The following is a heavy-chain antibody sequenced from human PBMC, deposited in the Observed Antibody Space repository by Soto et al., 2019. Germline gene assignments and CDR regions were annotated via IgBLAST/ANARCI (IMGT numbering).Heavy chain of an antibody. J-gene: IGHJ5*02. CDR3: ARVPWQVLGWFDP. D-gene: IGHD7-27*01. CDR1: GGSFSGYY. Sequence: SETLSLTCAVYGGSFSGYYWSWIRQPPGKGLEWIGEINHSGSTNYNPSLKSRVTISVDTSKNQFSLKLSSVTAADTAVYYCARVPWQVLGWFDPWGQGTLVTVSS. V-gene: IGHV4-34*01. CDR2: INHSGST.